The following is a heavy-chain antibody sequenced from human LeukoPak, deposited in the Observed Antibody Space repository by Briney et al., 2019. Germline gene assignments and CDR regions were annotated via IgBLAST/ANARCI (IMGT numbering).Heavy chain of an antibody. CDR3: AREGYYGSGSPPSLYFDY. D-gene: IGHD3-10*01. Sequence: GGSLRLSCAASGFTFSSYAMSWVRQAPGKGLEWVSAISGSGSTYYADSVKGRFTISRDNSKNTLYLQMNSLRAEDTAIYYCAREGYYGSGSPPSLYFDYWGQGTLVTVSS. CDR2: ISGSGST. CDR1: GFTFSSYA. J-gene: IGHJ4*02. V-gene: IGHV3-23*01.